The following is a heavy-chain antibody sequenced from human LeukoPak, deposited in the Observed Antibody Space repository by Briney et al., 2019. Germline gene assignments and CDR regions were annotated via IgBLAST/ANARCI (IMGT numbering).Heavy chain of an antibody. Sequence: PSETLSLTCAVYGGSFSGYYWSWIRQPPGKGLEWIGEVNHSGSTNYNPSLKSRVTISVDTSKNQFSLKLSSVTAADTAVYYCARTLGTMVRGVIIRYNWFDPWGQGTLVTVSS. V-gene: IGHV4-34*01. CDR2: VNHSGST. CDR3: ARTLGTMVRGVIIRYNWFDP. J-gene: IGHJ5*02. CDR1: GGSFSGYY. D-gene: IGHD3-10*01.